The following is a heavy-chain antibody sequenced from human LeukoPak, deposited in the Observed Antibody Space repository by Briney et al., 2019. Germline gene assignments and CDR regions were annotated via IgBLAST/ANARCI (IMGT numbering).Heavy chain of an antibody. CDR1: GFTFNSYG. Sequence: GGSLRLSCAASGFTFNSYGMHWVRQAPGKGLDWVAFIRYDGSIKHYADSVKGRFTISRDNSKNTLFLQMNSLRPEDAALYYCGKGSSTSGCPDYWGQGTLVAVSS. CDR3: GKGSSTSGCPDY. V-gene: IGHV3-30*02. D-gene: IGHD6-19*01. CDR2: IRYDGSIK. J-gene: IGHJ4*02.